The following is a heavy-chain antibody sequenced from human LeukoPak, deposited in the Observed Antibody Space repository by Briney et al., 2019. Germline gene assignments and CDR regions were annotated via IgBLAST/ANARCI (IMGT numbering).Heavy chain of an antibody. V-gene: IGHV4-59*01. Sequence: SGTLSLTCTVSGASFNIYYWSWIRQPPGKGLEWIGYIYYSGSTNYNPSLKSRVTISVDTSKNQFSLQLRSVTAADTAVYYCARGGFSGGILRNFDLWGRGILVTV. CDR1: GASFNIYY. D-gene: IGHD2-15*01. CDR3: ARGGFSGGILRNFDL. J-gene: IGHJ2*01. CDR2: IYYSGST.